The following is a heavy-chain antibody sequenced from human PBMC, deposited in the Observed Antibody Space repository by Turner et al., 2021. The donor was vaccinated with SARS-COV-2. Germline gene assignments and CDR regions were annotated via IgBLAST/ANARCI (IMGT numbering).Heavy chain of an antibody. CDR3: ARDKGEGSSGWLIPSGSYYFDY. Sequence: EVQLVESGGGLVQPGGSLRLSCSASGFTFSTYAMHWVRQAPGKGLEYVSGISSNGGNTYYGDSAKGRFTISRDNSKNTLYVQMSSLRAEDTAVYYCARDKGEGSSGWLIPSGSYYFDYWGQGTLVTVSS. V-gene: IGHV3-64*05. CDR2: ISSNGGNT. CDR1: GFTFSTYA. J-gene: IGHJ4*02. D-gene: IGHD6-19*01.